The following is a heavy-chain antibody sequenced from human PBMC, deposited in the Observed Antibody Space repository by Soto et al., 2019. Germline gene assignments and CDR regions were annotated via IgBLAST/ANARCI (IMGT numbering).Heavy chain of an antibody. J-gene: IGHJ4*02. Sequence: SETLSLTCPVSGGSMFSYYWSWIRQPPGRGLEWIGFNPSLNSRVTISVDTSKNQFSLTVTSVTAADTAVYYCARRIVATETFDYWGQGTLVTVSS. CDR3: ARRIVATETFDY. CDR1: GGSMFSYY. D-gene: IGHD5-12*01. V-gene: IGHV4-59*08.